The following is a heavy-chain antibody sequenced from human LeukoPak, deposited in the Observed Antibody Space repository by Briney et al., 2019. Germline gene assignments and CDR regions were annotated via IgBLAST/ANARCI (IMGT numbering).Heavy chain of an antibody. V-gene: IGHV4-59*08. CDR3: ARLKVGSSGWYPLRYFDY. Sequence: SETLSLTCTVSGGSISSYYWSWIRQPPGKGLEWIGYIYYSGSTNYNPSLKSRVTISVDTSKNQFSLKLSSVTAADTAVYYCARLKVGSSGWYPLRYFDYWGQGALVTVSS. CDR1: GGSISSYY. D-gene: IGHD6-19*01. CDR2: IYYSGST. J-gene: IGHJ4*02.